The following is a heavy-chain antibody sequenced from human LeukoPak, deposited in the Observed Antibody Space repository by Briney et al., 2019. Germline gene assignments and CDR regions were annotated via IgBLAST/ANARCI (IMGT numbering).Heavy chain of an antibody. V-gene: IGHV4-39*01. CDR3: ARQGVVGATGFDF. D-gene: IGHD1-26*01. Sequence: SETLSLTCSVSGGSISEISYSWGWIRQPPGKRLGWIGNIYYSGSTNNNPSLESRVVISVDTSRNQFSLTLTSVTATDTAVYYCARQGVVGATGFDFWGQGFLVTVSS. J-gene: IGHJ4*02. CDR1: GGSISEISYS. CDR2: IYYSGST.